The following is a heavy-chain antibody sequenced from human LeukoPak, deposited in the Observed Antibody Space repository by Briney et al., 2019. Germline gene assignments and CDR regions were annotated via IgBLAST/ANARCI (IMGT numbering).Heavy chain of an antibody. V-gene: IGHV3-48*02. Sequence: GGSLRLSCAASGFTFSSYSMNWVRQAPGKGLEWVSYISSSSTIYYADSVKGRFTISRGNAKNSLYLQMNSLRDEDTAVYYCARDSRSFDYWGQGTLVTVSS. J-gene: IGHJ4*02. CDR1: GFTFSSYS. CDR3: ARDSRSFDY. CDR2: ISSSSTI.